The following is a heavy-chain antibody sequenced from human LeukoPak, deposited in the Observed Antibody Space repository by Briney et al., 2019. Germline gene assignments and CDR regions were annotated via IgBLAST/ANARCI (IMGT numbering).Heavy chain of an antibody. V-gene: IGHV3-21*01. Sequence: GGSLRLSCAASGFTFSSYSMNWVRQAPGKGLEWVSSISSSSSYIYYADSVKGRFTISRDNAKNSLYLQMNSLRAEDTAVYYCARDHEADTYYFDYWGQETLVTVSS. CDR3: ARDHEADTYYFDY. CDR1: GFTFSSYS. J-gene: IGHJ4*02. CDR2: ISSSSSYI.